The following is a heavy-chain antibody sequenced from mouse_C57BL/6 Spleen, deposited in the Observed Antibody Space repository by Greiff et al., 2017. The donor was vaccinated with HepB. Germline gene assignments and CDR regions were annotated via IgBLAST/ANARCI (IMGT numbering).Heavy chain of an antibody. D-gene: IGHD2-1*01. CDR2: IYPRDGST. CDR3: AKGKIYYGNYGAMDY. V-gene: IGHV1-78*01. Sequence: VQLQQSDAELVKPRASVKISCKVSGYTFTDHTIHWMKQRPEQGLEWIGYIYPRDGSTKYNEKFKGKATLTADKSSSTAYMKLNSLTSEDSAVYFCAKGKIYYGNYGAMDYWGQGTSVTVSS. CDR1: GYTFTDHT. J-gene: IGHJ4*01.